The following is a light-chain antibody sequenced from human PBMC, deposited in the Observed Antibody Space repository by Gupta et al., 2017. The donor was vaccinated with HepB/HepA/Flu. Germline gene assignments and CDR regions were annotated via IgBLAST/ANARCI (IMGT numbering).Light chain of an antibody. CDR1: SSDVGGYNY. CDR3: SSDAGNNNVM. V-gene: IGLV2-8*01. J-gene: IGLJ3*02. Sequence: QSALTQPPSASGSPGHSVTISCAGTSSDVGGYNYVSWYQQHPGKAPKLMIYEVSKRPAGVPARFSGSKSGNTASLTVSGLQAEEEADYYCSSDAGNNNVMFGGGTKLTVL. CDR2: EVS.